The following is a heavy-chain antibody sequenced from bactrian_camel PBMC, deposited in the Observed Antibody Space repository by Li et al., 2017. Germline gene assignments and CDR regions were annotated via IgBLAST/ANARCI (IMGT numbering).Heavy chain of an antibody. D-gene: IGHD4*01. V-gene: IGHV3S53*01. J-gene: IGHJ6*01. CDR3: GQEPIVPIGGPCINTMTLTTHGHS. Sequence: HVQLVESGGGSVRTGGSLRLSCAASGATAGRHCMAWFRQVPGKERETVASIRTGYPFTSDYHASVEGRFTISQDNAKNAVYLQMNSLKPEDTAVYYCGQEPIVPIGGPCINTMTLTTHGHSWGQGTQVTVS. CDR2: IRTGYPFTS. CDR1: GATAGRHC.